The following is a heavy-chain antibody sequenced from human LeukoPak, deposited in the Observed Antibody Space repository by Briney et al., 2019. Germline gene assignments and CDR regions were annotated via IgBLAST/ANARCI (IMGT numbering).Heavy chain of an antibody. CDR3: ARQVAAARWFDP. CDR1: GDSISSSSYY. CDR2: IFYGGST. Sequence: SETLSLTCTVSGDSISSSSYYWGWIRQPPGKGLEWIGSIFYGGSTYYNPSLKSRVTVSVDTSKNQFSLNLSSVTAADTAVYYCARQVAAARWFDPWGQGTLVTVSS. V-gene: IGHV4-39*07. D-gene: IGHD6-13*01. J-gene: IGHJ5*02.